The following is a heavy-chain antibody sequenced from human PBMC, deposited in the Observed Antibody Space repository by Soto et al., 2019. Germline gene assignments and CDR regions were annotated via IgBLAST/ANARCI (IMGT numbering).Heavy chain of an antibody. CDR2: VYNSGST. Sequence: SETLSLTCTVSGGSISSNYWTWIRQPPGKGLEWIGCVYNSGSTNYNPSLKSRVTISEDTSKGQFSLKVNSMTAADTAVYYCARYRREAVAGYTLDNWGQGILVTVSS. V-gene: IGHV4-59*01. D-gene: IGHD6-13*01. CDR1: GGSISSNY. CDR3: ARYRREAVAGYTLDN. J-gene: IGHJ4*02.